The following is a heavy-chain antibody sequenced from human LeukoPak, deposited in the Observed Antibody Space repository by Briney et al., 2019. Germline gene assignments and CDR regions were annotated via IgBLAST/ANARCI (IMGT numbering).Heavy chain of an antibody. V-gene: IGHV1-24*01. CDR2: FDPEDGET. D-gene: IGHD6-13*01. CDR1: GYTLTELS. J-gene: IGHJ6*02. CDR3: ATYHSSSWYNGMDV. Sequence: ASVKVSCKVSGYTLTELSMHWVRQAPGKGLEWMGGFDPEDGETIYAQKFQGRVTMTEDTSTETAYMELSSLRSEDTAVYYCATYHSSSWYNGMDVWGQGTTVTVSS.